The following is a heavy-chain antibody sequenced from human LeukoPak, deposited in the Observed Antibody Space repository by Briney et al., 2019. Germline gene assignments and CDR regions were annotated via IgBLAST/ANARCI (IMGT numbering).Heavy chain of an antibody. J-gene: IGHJ4*02. Sequence: GSSVKVPCKASGGTFSSYAISWVRQAPGQGLEWMGGIIPIFGTANYAQKFQGRVTITADESTSTAYMELSSLRSEDTAVYYCARDGTRWFGEFAGYWGQGTLVTVSS. CDR2: IIPIFGTA. CDR1: GGTFSSYA. CDR3: ARDGTRWFGEFAGY. V-gene: IGHV1-69*01. D-gene: IGHD3-10*01.